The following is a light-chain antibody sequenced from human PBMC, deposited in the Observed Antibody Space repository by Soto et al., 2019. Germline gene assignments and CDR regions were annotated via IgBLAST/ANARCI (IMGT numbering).Light chain of an antibody. CDR3: QQYSSFSYT. V-gene: IGKV1-5*03. J-gene: IGKJ2*01. CDR2: KAS. Sequence: DLQMTQSPSTLSASVGDRVTITCRASQSISSWLAWYQQKPGKAPKLLIYKASDLESGVPSRFSGSGSGTEFTLTISCLQPDDFAPYYCQQYSSFSYTFGQGTKLEIK. CDR1: QSISSW.